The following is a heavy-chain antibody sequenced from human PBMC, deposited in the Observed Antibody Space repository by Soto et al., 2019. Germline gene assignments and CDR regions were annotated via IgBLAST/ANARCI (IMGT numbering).Heavy chain of an antibody. V-gene: IGHV1-69*12. CDR2: IIPIFGTV. Sequence: QVQLVQSGAEVKKPGSSVKVSCKASGGTFSNYPVSWVRQAPGQGLEWMGGIIPIFGTVNYAQKFQGRLTITADETPSTAYMELSSLRSEYTAVYYCARGNHRWRQLWYFDLWGRGSLVTVSS. CDR3: ARGNHRWRQLWYFDL. J-gene: IGHJ2*01. D-gene: IGHD5-12*01. CDR1: GGTFSNYP.